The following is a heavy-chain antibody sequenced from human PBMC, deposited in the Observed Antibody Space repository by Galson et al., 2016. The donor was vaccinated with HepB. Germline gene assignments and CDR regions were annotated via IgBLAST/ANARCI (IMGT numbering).Heavy chain of an antibody. CDR1: AYVFVTHG. Sequence: SVKVSCKASAYVFVTHGISWVRQAPGQGLEWMAWISPYSGDTYYSHKFQGRVALTTVTSTGTAYMEMRSLRSDDTAVYYCARDKRFSCVNGVCSLGDKYFGMDVWGQGTTVIVSS. D-gene: IGHD2-8*01. V-gene: IGHV1-18*01. J-gene: IGHJ6*02. CDR2: ISPYSGDT. CDR3: ARDKRFSCVNGVCSLGDKYFGMDV.